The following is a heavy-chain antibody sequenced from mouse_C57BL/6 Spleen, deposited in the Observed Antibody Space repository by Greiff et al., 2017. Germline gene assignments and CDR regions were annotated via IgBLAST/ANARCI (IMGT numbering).Heavy chain of an antibody. J-gene: IGHJ2*01. D-gene: IGHD5-2*01. Sequence: EVQLVESGPELVKPGDSVQISCKASGYSFTGYFMNWVMQSHGKSLEWIGRINPYNGDTFYNQKFKGKATLTVDKSSSTAHMELRSLTSEDSAVYYCARGNNSFDYWGQGTTLTVSS. CDR3: ARGNNSFDY. V-gene: IGHV1-20*01. CDR1: GYSFTGYF. CDR2: INPYNGDT.